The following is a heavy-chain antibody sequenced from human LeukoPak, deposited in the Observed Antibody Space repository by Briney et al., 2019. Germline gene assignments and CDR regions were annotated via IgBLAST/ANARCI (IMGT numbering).Heavy chain of an antibody. D-gene: IGHD2-2*01. CDR3: ARSLVGYCSSTSCYRAAFDI. J-gene: IGHJ3*02. Sequence: ASVKVSCKASGYTFTSYYMHWVRQAPGQGLEWMGIINPSGGSTSYAQKFQGRVTMTRDTSTSTVYMELSSLRSEDTAVYYCARSLVGYCSSTSCYRAAFDIWGQGTMVTVSS. CDR2: INPSGGST. CDR1: GYTFTSYY. V-gene: IGHV1-46*01.